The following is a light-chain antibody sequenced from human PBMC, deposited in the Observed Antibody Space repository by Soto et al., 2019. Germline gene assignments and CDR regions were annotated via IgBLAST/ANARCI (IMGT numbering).Light chain of an antibody. CDR2: DVN. CDR3: CAYSTSGTPV. J-gene: IGLJ1*01. V-gene: IGLV2-14*03. CDR1: SSDVGSYDY. Sequence: QSVLTRPASVSGSPGQSITFSCTGTSSDVGSYDYVSWHQQHPGKAPKLIIYDVNNRPSGVPSRFSGSKSGNTASLTISGLQTEDEADYYCCAYSTSGTPVFGTGTKVTVL.